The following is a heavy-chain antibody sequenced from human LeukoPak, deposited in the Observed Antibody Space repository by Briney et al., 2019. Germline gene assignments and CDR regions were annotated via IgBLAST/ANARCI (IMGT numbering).Heavy chain of an antibody. D-gene: IGHD3-10*01. J-gene: IGHJ4*02. CDR3: ARAGLLWFGESYFDY. Sequence: PGGSVRLSCAASGFTLSSYAMLWLRQAPSKGLDGVAVISYDGSNKYYADSVKGRFNIYRDNSKNTLYLQMTSLRAEDTAVYYCARAGLLWFGESYFDYWGQGTLVTVSS. V-gene: IGHV3-30-3*01. CDR1: GFTLSSYA. CDR2: ISYDGSNK.